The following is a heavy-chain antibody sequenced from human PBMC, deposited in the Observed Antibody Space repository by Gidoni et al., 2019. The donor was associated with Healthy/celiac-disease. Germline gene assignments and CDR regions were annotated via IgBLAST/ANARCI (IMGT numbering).Heavy chain of an antibody. J-gene: IGHJ4*02. V-gene: IGHV3-30*18. D-gene: IGHD6-6*01. CDR3: AKDTTLYSSSYSFDY. CDR1: GFTFSSYG. Sequence: QVQLVESGGGVVQPGRSLRLSCAASGFTFSSYGMHWVRQAPGKGLEWVAVISYDGSNKYYADSVKGRFTISRDNSKNTLYLQMNSLRAEDTAVYYCAKDTTLYSSSYSFDYWGQGTLVTVSS. CDR2: ISYDGSNK.